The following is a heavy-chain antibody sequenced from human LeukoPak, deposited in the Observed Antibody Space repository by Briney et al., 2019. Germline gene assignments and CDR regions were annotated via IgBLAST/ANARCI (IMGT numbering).Heavy chain of an antibody. J-gene: IGHJ4*02. D-gene: IGHD2-2*01. CDR2: ISAYNGNT. V-gene: IGHV1-18*01. Sequence: ASVKVSCKASGYTFTSYDINWVRQATGQGLEWMGWISAYNGNTNYAQKLQGRVTMTTDTSTSTAYMELRSLRSDDTAVYYCARDPYCSSTSCPIDYWGQGTLVTVSS. CDR3: ARDPYCSSTSCPIDY. CDR1: GYTFTSYD.